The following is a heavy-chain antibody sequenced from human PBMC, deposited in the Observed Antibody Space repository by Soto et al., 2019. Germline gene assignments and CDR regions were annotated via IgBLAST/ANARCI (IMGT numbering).Heavy chain of an antibody. CDR3: GRGPSPRAPAGGTPYYYAMDV. V-gene: IGHV1-8*01. D-gene: IGHD6-13*01. J-gene: IGHJ6*02. CDR1: GYDFTAYD. CDR2: MNPINRAT. Sequence: ASVKVSCKASGYDFTAYDINWVRQAAGQGLEWMGWMNPINRATGSTQRFQGRVSMTRNTATDTAYLEVTSLRSDDTAVYYCGRGPSPRAPAGGTPYYYAMDVWGQGTSVTVSS.